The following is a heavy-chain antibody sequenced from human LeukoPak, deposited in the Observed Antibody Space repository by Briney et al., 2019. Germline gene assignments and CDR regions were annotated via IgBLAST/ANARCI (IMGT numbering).Heavy chain of an antibody. D-gene: IGHD6-13*01. CDR2: ISGSGGST. V-gene: IGHV3-23*01. Sequence: PGGSLRLSCAASGFTFSSYAMNWVRQAPGKGLEWVSAISGSGGSTYYADSVKGRFTISKDNSKNTLYLQMNSLRAEDTAVYYCAKERERAAAGTGFDYWGQGTLVTVSS. CDR1: GFTFSSYA. J-gene: IGHJ4*02. CDR3: AKERERAAAGTGFDY.